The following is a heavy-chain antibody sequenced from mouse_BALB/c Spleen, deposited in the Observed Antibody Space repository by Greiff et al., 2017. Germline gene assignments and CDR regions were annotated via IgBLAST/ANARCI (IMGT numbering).Heavy chain of an antibody. J-gene: IGHJ2*01. Sequence: SGTVLARPGASVKMSCKASGYSFTSYWMHWVKQRPGQGLEWIGNIYPGSGSTNYDEKFKSKATLTVDTSSSTAYMQLSSLTSEDSAVYYCTRRGFDYWGQGTTLTVSS. V-gene: IGHV1S22*01. CDR1: GYSFTSYW. CDR3: TRRGFDY. CDR2: IYPGSGST.